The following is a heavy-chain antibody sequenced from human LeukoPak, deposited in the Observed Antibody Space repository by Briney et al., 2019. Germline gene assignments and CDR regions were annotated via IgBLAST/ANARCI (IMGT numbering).Heavy chain of an antibody. D-gene: IGHD3-9*01. V-gene: IGHV3-11*01. CDR1: GFTFKNAW. J-gene: IGHJ4*02. CDR2: ISGSGGST. Sequence: GGSLRLSCAASGFTFKNAWMSWVRQAPGKGLEWVSAISGSGGSTYYADSVKGRFTISRDNAKNSLYLQMNSLRAEDTAVYYCARGERGYYNRAFDYWGQGTLVTVSS. CDR3: ARGERGYYNRAFDY.